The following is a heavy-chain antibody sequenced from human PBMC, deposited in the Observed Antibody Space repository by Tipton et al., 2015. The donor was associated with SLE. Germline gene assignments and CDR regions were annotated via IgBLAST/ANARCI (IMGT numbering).Heavy chain of an antibody. CDR2: ISYSETT. Sequence: TLSLTCTVSGGSISSHYWSLIRQPPGKGLEWIGYISYSETTNYNPSLKSRVTISVDTSKNQFSLKLTSVTAADTAVYYCARGLDGYGAFDIWGQGTMVTVSS. D-gene: IGHD5-24*01. J-gene: IGHJ3*02. CDR1: GGSISSHY. CDR3: ARGLDGYGAFDI. V-gene: IGHV4-59*11.